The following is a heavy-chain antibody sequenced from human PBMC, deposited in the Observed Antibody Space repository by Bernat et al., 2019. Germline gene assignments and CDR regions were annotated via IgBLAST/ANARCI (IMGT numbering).Heavy chain of an antibody. CDR2: IIPILGIA. D-gene: IGHD3-16*01. Sequence: QVQLVQSGAEVKKPGSSVKVSCKASGGTFSSYTISWVRQAPGQGLEWMGRIIPILGIANYAQKFQGRVTITADKSTSTAYMELSSLRSEDTAVYYCTTDAFMITFGGVHLDSADDAFDIWGQGTMVTVSS. CDR3: TTDAFMITFGGVHLDSADDAFDI. J-gene: IGHJ3*02. CDR1: GGTFSSYT. V-gene: IGHV1-69*08.